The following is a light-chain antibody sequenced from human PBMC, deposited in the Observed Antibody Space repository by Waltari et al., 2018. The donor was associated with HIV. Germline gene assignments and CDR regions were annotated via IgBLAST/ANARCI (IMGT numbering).Light chain of an antibody. CDR2: LAS. Sequence: DIVLTQSPLSLPVTPGEPASISCRASQSLLHNNGYNYLDWYLQRPGPSPQLLIYLASHRASGVPERFRGSGSGTNFTLKISRVEAEDVGIYFCLQLLHTPRLSFGPGTKLDI. CDR1: QSLLHNNGYNY. V-gene: IGKV2-28*01. CDR3: LQLLHTPRLS. J-gene: IGKJ3*01.